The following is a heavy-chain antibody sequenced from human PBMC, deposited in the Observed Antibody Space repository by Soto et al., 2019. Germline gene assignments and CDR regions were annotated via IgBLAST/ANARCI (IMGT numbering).Heavy chain of an antibody. J-gene: IGHJ4*02. D-gene: IGHD2-21*02. CDR1: GFTFSSYA. CDR3: AKSPYCGGDCKAFTYYFDY. V-gene: IGHV3-23*01. Sequence: GGSLRLSCAASGFTFSSYAMSWVRQAPGKGLEWVSAISGSGGSTYYADSVKGRFTISRDNSKNTLYLQMNSLRAEDTAVYYCAKSPYCGGDCKAFTYYFDYWGQGTLVTVSS. CDR2: ISGSGGST.